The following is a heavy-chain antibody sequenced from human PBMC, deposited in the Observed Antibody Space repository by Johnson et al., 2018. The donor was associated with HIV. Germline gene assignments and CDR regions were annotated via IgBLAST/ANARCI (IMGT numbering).Heavy chain of an antibody. CDR2: ISTDGSRT. D-gene: IGHD5/OR15-5a*01. J-gene: IGHJ3*02. CDR1: GFTFSNYW. V-gene: IGHV3-74*02. Sequence: VQLVESGGGVVQPGRSLRLSCAASGFTFSNYWMEWVRQAPGKGLTWVSRISTDGSRTTDADSVKGRFTISRDNAKNTLYLQMSGLRDDDTAVYYCSLYPPDAFDIWGQGTMVTVSS. CDR3: SLYPPDAFDI.